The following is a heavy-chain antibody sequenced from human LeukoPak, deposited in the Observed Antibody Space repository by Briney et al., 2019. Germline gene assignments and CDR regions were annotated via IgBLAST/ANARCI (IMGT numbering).Heavy chain of an antibody. V-gene: IGHV1-2*06. CDR3: ARVTKLWSLFDY. Sequence: ASVEVSCKASGYTFTGYYMHWVRQAPGQGLEWMGRINPNSGGTNYAQKFQGRVTMTRDTSISTAYMELSRLRSDDTAVYYCARVTKLWSLFDYWGQGTLVTVSS. D-gene: IGHD5-18*01. CDR1: GYTFTGYY. J-gene: IGHJ4*02. CDR2: INPNSGGT.